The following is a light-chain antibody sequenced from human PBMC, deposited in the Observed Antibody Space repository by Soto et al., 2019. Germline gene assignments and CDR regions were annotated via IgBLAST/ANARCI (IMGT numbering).Light chain of an antibody. J-gene: IGLJ2*01. CDR1: ANDVGGHNY. CDR2: EVS. CDR3: SSYTSSSTLEVV. V-gene: IGLV2-14*01. Sequence: QSALTQPRSVSGSPGQSATISCTGTANDVGGHNYVSWYQQHPGEAPKLLIYEVSNRPSGVSNRFSGSKSGNTASLTISGLQAEDEADYYCSSYTSSSTLEVVFGGGTKLTVL.